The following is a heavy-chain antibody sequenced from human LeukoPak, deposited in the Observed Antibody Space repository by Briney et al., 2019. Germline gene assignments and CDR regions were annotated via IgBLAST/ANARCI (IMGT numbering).Heavy chain of an antibody. D-gene: IGHD2-2*03. CDR2: INHSGST. CDR1: GGSFSGYY. J-gene: IGHJ6*03. Sequence: SETLSLTCAVYGGSFSGYYWSWIRQPPGKGLEWFGEINHSGSTNYNPSLKSRVTISVDTSKNQFSLKLSSVTAADTAVYYCARGFRGYCSSTSCYLYYYYYYMDVWGKGTTVTVSS. CDR3: ARGFRGYCSSTSCYLYYYYYYMDV. V-gene: IGHV4-34*01.